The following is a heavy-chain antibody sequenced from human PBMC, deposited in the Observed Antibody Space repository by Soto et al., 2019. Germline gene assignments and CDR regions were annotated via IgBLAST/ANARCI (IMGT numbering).Heavy chain of an antibody. J-gene: IGHJ6*04. Sequence: SETPSLTCAVYGGPFSGYSWSWIRQPPGKGLEWIGEINHSGSTNYNPSLKSRVTISVDTSKNQFSLKLSSVTAADTAVYYCARRRRFPRYCSGGSRYNYYYSGLEVWGEGTTVTVSS. CDR1: GGPFSGYS. CDR3: ARRRRFPRYCSGGSRYNYYYSGLEV. D-gene: IGHD2-15*01. CDR2: INHSGST. V-gene: IGHV4-34*01.